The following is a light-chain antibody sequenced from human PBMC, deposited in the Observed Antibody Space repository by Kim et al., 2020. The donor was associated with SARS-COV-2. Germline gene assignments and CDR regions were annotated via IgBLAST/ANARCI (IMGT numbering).Light chain of an antibody. CDR1: NIGSKS. J-gene: IGLJ3*02. V-gene: IGLV3-21*04. Sequence: APGKTARITCGGNNIGSKSVNWYQQKPGQAPVLVIYYDSDRPSGIPERVSGSNSGNTATLTISRVEAGDEADYYCQVWDSSSDHRVFGGGTKLTVL. CDR2: YDS. CDR3: QVWDSSSDHRV.